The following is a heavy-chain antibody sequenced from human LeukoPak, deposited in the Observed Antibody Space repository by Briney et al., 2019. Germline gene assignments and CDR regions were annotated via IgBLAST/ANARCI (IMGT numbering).Heavy chain of an antibody. CDR1: GDSISSSSYY. CDR2: IYYSGNT. Sequence: SETLSLTCTVSGDSISSSSYYWGWIRQPPGKGLQWIANIYYSGNTYYNPSLESRVTISVDTSKNQFSLNVSSVTAADTAVYYCARHRYSGSYYWFDPWGQGTLVTVSS. D-gene: IGHD1-26*01. J-gene: IGHJ5*02. CDR3: ARHRYSGSYYWFDP. V-gene: IGHV4-39*01.